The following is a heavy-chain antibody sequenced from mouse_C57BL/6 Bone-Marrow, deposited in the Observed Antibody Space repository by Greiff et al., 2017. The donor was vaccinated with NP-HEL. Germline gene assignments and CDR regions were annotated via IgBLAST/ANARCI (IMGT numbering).Heavy chain of an antibody. CDR1: GYTFTSYW. Sequence: VQLKQPGAELVKPGASVKMSCKASGYTFTSYWITWVKQRPGQGLEWIGDIYPGSGSTNYNEKFKSKATLTVDTSSSTAYMQLSSLTSEDSAVYYCAIGHYYGSSHFDYWGQGTTLTVSS. CDR2: IYPGSGST. D-gene: IGHD1-1*01. J-gene: IGHJ2*01. V-gene: IGHV1-55*01. CDR3: AIGHYYGSSHFDY.